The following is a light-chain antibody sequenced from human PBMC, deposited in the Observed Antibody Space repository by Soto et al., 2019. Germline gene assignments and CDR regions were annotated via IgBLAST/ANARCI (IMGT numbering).Light chain of an antibody. Sequence: AIQMTQSPSSLSASVGDRVTITCRASQGIRNDLGWYQQKPGKAPKLLIYAASSLQSGVPTRFSGSGFGTDFTLTISSLQPEDFATYYCLQDYNYPRTFGQGTKVDIK. CDR3: LQDYNYPRT. J-gene: IGKJ1*01. CDR1: QGIRND. V-gene: IGKV1-6*01. CDR2: AAS.